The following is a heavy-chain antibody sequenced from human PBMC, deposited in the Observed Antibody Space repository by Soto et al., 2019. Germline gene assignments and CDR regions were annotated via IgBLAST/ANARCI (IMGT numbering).Heavy chain of an antibody. J-gene: IGHJ4*02. Sequence: QITLKEAGPTLVKPTETLTLTCTFSGFSVTTTRRGVGWTRQPPGKALEWLAIIYWDGESRYNPLLRRRLTLTEDTSKNQVVLTMTNMDPKDTATYYCAHRDSTGTTTYFDSWGQGIPVTVAS. CDR1: GFSVTTTRRG. CDR3: AHRDSTGTTTYFDS. CDR2: IYWDGES. V-gene: IGHV2-5*02. D-gene: IGHD1-1*01.